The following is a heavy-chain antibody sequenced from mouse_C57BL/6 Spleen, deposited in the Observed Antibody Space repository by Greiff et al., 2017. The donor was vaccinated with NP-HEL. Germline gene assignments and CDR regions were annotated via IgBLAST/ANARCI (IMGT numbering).Heavy chain of an antibody. Sequence: QVQLQQPGAELVMPGASVKLSCKASGYTFTSYWMHWVKQRPGQGLEWIGEIDPSDSYTNYNQKFKGKSTLTVDKSSSTAYMQLSSLTSEDSAVDYCARGNYGSLDYWGQGTTLTVSS. CDR3: ARGNYGSLDY. J-gene: IGHJ2*01. CDR1: GYTFTSYW. V-gene: IGHV1-69*01. D-gene: IGHD1-1*01. CDR2: IDPSDSYT.